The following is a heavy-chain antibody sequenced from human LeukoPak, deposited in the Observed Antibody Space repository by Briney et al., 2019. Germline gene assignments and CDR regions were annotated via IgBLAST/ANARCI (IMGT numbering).Heavy chain of an antibody. CDR3: ARAPTDYGDALFDY. CDR2: IIPIFGTA. J-gene: IGHJ4*02. D-gene: IGHD4-17*01. V-gene: IGHV1-69*05. Sequence: ASVKVSCKASGGTFSSYAISWVRQAPGQGLEWMGRIIPIFGTANYAQKFQGRVTITTDESTSTAYMELSSLRSEDTAVYYCARAPTDYGDALFDYWGQGTLVTVSS. CDR1: GGTFSSYA.